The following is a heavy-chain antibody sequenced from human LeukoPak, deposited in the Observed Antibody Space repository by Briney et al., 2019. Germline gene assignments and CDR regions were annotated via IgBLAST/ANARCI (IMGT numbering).Heavy chain of an antibody. Sequence: SETLSLTCAVYGGSFSGYYWSWIRQPPGKGLEWIGEINHSGSTNYNPSLKSRVTISVDTSKNQFSLKLSSVTAADTAVYYCARAGCGGDCYSVIFSYFDYWGQGTLVTVSS. CDR3: ARAGCGGDCYSVIFSYFDY. D-gene: IGHD2-21*02. J-gene: IGHJ4*02. CDR2: INHSGST. CDR1: GGSFSGYY. V-gene: IGHV4-34*01.